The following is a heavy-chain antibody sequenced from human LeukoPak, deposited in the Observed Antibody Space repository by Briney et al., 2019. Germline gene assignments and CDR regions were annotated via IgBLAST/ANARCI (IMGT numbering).Heavy chain of an antibody. CDR2: INHSGST. V-gene: IGHV4-59*12. CDR1: GGSISSYY. J-gene: IGHJ6*03. Sequence: SETLSLTCTVSGGSISSYYWSWIRQPAGKGLEWIGEINHSGSTNYNPSLKSRVTISVDTSKNQFSLKLSSVTAADTAVYYCARGYCSGGSCYSQYYYYYYMDVWGKGTTVTVSS. CDR3: ARGYCSGGSCYSQYYYYYYMDV. D-gene: IGHD2-15*01.